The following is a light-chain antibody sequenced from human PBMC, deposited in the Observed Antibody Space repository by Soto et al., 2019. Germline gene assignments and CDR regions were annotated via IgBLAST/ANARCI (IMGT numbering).Light chain of an antibody. CDR1: SSKIGSNT. CDR2: SNN. J-gene: IGLJ2*01. Sequence: QSVLTQPPSASGTPGQRVTISCSGSSSKIGSNTVNWNKQLPGTAPKLLIYSNNQRPSGVPDRFSGSKSGTSASLAISGLQSEDEADYYCAAWDDSLNGHVVFGGGTKLTVL. V-gene: IGLV1-44*01. CDR3: AAWDDSLNGHVV.